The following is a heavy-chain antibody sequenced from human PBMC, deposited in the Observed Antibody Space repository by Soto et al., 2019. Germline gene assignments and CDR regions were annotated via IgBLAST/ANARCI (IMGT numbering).Heavy chain of an antibody. Sequence: QVQLQESGPGLVKPSQTLSLTCTVSGGSISSGGYYWSWIRQHPGKGLEWIGYIYYSGSTYYNPSLKRRVTISVDTSKNQFSLKLSSVTAADTAVYYCARDCGGDCVWYFDLWGRGTLVTVSS. CDR2: IYYSGST. CDR3: ARDCGGDCVWYFDL. CDR1: GGSISSGGYY. D-gene: IGHD2-21*02. V-gene: IGHV4-31*03. J-gene: IGHJ2*01.